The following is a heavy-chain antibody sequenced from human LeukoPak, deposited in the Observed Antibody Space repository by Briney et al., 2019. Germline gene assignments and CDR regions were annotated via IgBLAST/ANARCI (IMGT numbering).Heavy chain of an antibody. V-gene: IGHV4-30-2*01. Sequence: PSQTLSLTCTVSGGSISSGGYYWSWIRQPPGKGLEWIGYIYHSGSTYYNPSLKSRVTISVDRSKNQFSLKLSSVTAADTAVYYCARQMVRGSMVQYYFDYWGQGTLVTVSS. D-gene: IGHD2-8*01. CDR1: GGSISSGGYY. J-gene: IGHJ4*02. CDR3: ARQMVRGSMVQYYFDY. CDR2: IYHSGST.